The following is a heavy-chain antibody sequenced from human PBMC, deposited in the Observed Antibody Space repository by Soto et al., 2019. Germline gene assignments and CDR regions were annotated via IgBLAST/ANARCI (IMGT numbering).Heavy chain of an antibody. CDR2: MNPNSGNT. CDR1: GYTFTSYD. Sequence: QVQLVQSGAEVKKPGASVKVSCKASGYTFTSYDINWVRQATGQGLEWMGWMNPNSGNTGYAQKFQGRVTLTWNTSISTAYMELRSLRSEDTAVYYCARYCSGGSCYPEYDAFDIWGQGTMVTVSS. V-gene: IGHV1-8*01. J-gene: IGHJ3*02. CDR3: ARYCSGGSCYPEYDAFDI. D-gene: IGHD2-15*01.